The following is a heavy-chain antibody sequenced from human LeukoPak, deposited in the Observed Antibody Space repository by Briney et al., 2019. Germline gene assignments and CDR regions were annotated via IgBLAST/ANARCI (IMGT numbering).Heavy chain of an antibody. CDR1: GYSFTNYW. V-gene: IGHV5-51*01. D-gene: IGHD6-6*01. Sequence: GESLKISCKGSGYSFTNYWIDWVRQMPGKGLEWMGTIYPGDSDTRYSPSFQGQVTISADKSISTAYLQWSSLKASDTAIYYCARNMGAGSSSWHFDLWGRGTLATVSS. CDR2: IYPGDSDT. CDR3: ARNMGAGSSSWHFDL. J-gene: IGHJ2*01.